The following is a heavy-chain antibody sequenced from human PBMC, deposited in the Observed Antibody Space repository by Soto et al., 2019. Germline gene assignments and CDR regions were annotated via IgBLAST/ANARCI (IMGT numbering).Heavy chain of an antibody. Sequence: SETLSLTCAVYGGSFSRYYWTWIRQPPGTGLEWIGEIYHSGSTNYNPSLKSRVTISVDKSKNQFSLKLSSVTAADTAVYYCASLWGYYYGMDVWGQGTTVTVSS. CDR1: GGSFSRYY. CDR2: IYHSGST. V-gene: IGHV4-34*01. CDR3: ASLWGYYYGMDV. D-gene: IGHD7-27*01. J-gene: IGHJ6*02.